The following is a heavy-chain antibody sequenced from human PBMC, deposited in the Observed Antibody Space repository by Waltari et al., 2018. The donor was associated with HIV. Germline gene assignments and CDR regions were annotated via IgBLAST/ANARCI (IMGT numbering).Heavy chain of an antibody. Sequence: QVQLVQSGAEVKKPGASVKVSCKASGYTFTSYYMHWVRQAPGQGLEWMGIINPSGGSITYAQKFQGRVTITRDTSTRTVYMEVSSLRSEDTAVYYCARGSHCSSTSCYPHYYYGMDVWGQGTTVTVS. CDR2: INPSGGSI. V-gene: IGHV1-46*01. CDR1: GYTFTSYY. J-gene: IGHJ6*02. CDR3: ARGSHCSSTSCYPHYYYGMDV. D-gene: IGHD2-2*01.